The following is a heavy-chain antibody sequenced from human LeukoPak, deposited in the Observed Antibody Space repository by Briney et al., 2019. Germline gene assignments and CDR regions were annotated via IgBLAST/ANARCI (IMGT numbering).Heavy chain of an antibody. V-gene: IGHV1-2*02. J-gene: IGHJ4*02. D-gene: IGHD4-17*01. CDR2: INPNSGGT. CDR3: ARGVLHDYGDYEQPPGHEYFDY. CDR1: GYTFTGYY. Sequence: GASVKVSCKASGYTFTGYYMHWVRQAPGQGLEWMGWINPNSGGTNYAQKFQGRVTMTRDTSISTAYMELSRLRSDDTAVYYCARGVLHDYGDYEQPPGHEYFDYWGQGTLVTVSS.